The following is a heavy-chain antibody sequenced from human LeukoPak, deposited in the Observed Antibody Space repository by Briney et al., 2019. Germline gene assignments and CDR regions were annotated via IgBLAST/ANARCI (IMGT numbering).Heavy chain of an antibody. D-gene: IGHD3-22*01. V-gene: IGHV1-46*03. CDR2: INPSGGST. J-gene: IGHJ5*02. Sequence: ASVKVSCKASGYTFTSYYMHWVRQAPGQGLEWMGIINPSGGSTSYAQKFQGRVTMTRDTSTSTVYMELSSLRSEDTAVYYCARDNSSGYFRMNWFDPWGQRTLVTVSS. CDR3: ARDNSSGYFRMNWFDP. CDR1: GYTFTSYY.